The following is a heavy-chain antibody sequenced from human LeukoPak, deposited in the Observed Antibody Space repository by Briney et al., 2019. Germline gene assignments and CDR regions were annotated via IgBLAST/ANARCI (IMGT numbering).Heavy chain of an antibody. V-gene: IGHV4-59*01. J-gene: IGHJ6*03. CDR1: GGSISSYY. Sequence: SETLSLTCTVSGGSISSYYWSWIRQPPGKGLEWIGYIHYSGSTSYNPSLKSRVTISVDTSKNQISLKVWSATAADTAVYYCARVVVIRAVLFYYMDVWGKGTTVTVSS. CDR3: ARVVVIRAVLFYYMDV. CDR2: IHYSGST. D-gene: IGHD3-10*01.